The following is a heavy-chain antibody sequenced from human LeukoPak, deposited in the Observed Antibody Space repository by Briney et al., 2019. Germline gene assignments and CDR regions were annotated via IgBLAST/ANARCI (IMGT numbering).Heavy chain of an antibody. CDR2: ISGSGGST. CDR1: GFTFSNYV. J-gene: IGHJ6*02. V-gene: IGHV3-23*01. CDR3: AKDGVRGMDV. Sequence: PGGSLRLSCAASGFTFSNYVMSWVRQAPGKGLEWVSGISGSGGSTYYADSVEGRFTISRENSKNTLYLQMNSLRAEDTAVYYCAKDGVRGMDVWGQGTTVIVSS.